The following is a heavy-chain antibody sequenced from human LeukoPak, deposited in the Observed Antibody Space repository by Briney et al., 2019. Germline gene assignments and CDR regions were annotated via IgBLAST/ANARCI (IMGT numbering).Heavy chain of an antibody. V-gene: IGHV4-59*01. CDR1: GGSLGDYY. D-gene: IGHD3-10*01. CDR3: ARELGASMVGGYFHY. CDR2: IHYTGST. Sequence: SETLSLTCTVSGGSLGDYYWSWIRQAPEKGLEWIGFIHYTGSTNCNPSLRSRVTMSVDTSQNQFSLKLSSVTAADAALYYCARELGASMVGGYFHYWGQGSLVTVSS. J-gene: IGHJ4*02.